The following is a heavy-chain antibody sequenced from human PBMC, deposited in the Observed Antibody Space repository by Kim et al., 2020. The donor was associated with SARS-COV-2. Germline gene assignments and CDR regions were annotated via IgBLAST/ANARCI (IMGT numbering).Heavy chain of an antibody. V-gene: IGHV3-21*01. D-gene: IGHD6-19*01. J-gene: IGHJ6*02. Sequence: GGSLRLSCAASGFTFSSYSMNWVRQAPGKGLEWVSSISSSRTYIYYADSVKGRFTISRDNAKNSLYLQMNSLRAEDTAVYYCARWLGPSSGWKREYFYYGVDVWGQGTTVPVSS. CDR3: ARWLGPSSGWKREYFYYGVDV. CDR1: GFTFSSYS. CDR2: ISSSRTYI.